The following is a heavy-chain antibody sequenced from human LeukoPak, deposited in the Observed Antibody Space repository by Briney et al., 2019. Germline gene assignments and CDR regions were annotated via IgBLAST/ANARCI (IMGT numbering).Heavy chain of an antibody. CDR2: ISAYNGNT. D-gene: IGHD6-19*01. Sequence: ASVKVSCKASGGTFSSYAISWVRQAPGQGLEWMGWISAYNGNTNYAQKLQGRVTMTTDTSTSTAYMELRSLRSDDTAVYYCARGVPGIAVAGNFDYWGQGTLVTVSS. V-gene: IGHV1-18*01. J-gene: IGHJ4*02. CDR1: GGTFSSYA. CDR3: ARGVPGIAVAGNFDY.